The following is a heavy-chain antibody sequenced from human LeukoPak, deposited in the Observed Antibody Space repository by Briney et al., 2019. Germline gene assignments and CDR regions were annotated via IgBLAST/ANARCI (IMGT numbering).Heavy chain of an antibody. CDR1: GGSFSGYS. J-gene: IGHJ4*02. V-gene: IGHV4-34*01. D-gene: IGHD2-2*01. CDR3: ARGPLSSFDY. CDR2: INHSGST. Sequence: SETLSLTCAVYGGSFSGYSWSWIRQPPGKGLEWIGEINHSGSTNYNPSLKSRVTISVDTSKNQFSLKLSSVTAADTAVYYCARGPLSSFDYWGQGTLVTVS.